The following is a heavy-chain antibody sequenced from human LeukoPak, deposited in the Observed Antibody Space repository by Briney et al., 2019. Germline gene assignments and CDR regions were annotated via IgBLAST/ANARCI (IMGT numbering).Heavy chain of an antibody. CDR2: ISYDGSNK. CDR1: GFTFSSYG. CDR3: AKAPCSGGSCYGDY. Sequence: PGRSLRLSCAASGFTFSSYGMHWVRQAPGKGLEWVAVISYDGSNKYYADSVKGRFTISRDNSKNTLYLQTNSLRAEDTAVYYCAKAPCSGGSCYGDYWGQGTLVTVSS. J-gene: IGHJ4*02. D-gene: IGHD2-15*01. V-gene: IGHV3-30*18.